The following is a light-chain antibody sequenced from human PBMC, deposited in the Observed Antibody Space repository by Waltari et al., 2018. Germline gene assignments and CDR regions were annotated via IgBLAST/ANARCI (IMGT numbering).Light chain of an antibody. V-gene: IGKV4-1*01. Sequence: DIVMTQSPDSLAVSLGERATINCKSSQSLFYLSNNKIFLSWYQQLPGRPPKLLLSWASTRASGVPDRFSGSWSGTDFTLTISSLQAEDVATYYCQQYYSSPWTFGQGTRVEIK. CDR3: QQYYSSPWT. J-gene: IGKJ1*01. CDR2: WAS. CDR1: QSLFYLSNNKIF.